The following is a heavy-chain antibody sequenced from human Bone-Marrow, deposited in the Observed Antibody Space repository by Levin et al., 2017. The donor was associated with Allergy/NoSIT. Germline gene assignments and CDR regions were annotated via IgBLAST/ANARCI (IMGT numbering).Heavy chain of an antibody. CDR1: GYTFTGYY. Sequence: ASVKVSCEVSGYTFTGYYIHWVRQAPGQGLEWVAWINPYSGVTNYAQDFQERVTVTTDASINTAYMDFNSLRFNDTAVYYCARAIAVGARDYWGQGTLVSVSS. V-gene: IGHV1-2*02. CDR2: INPYSGVT. J-gene: IGHJ4*02. CDR3: ARAIAVGARDY. D-gene: IGHD2-15*01.